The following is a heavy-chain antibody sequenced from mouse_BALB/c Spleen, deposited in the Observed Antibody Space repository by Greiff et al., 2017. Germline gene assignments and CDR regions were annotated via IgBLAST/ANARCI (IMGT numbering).Heavy chain of an antibody. CDR2: ISSGSSTI. CDR1: GFTFSSFG. D-gene: IGHD1-1*01. CDR3: ARYGFDYYGSSYFDY. V-gene: IGHV5-17*02. J-gene: IGHJ2*01. Sequence: EVQLVESGGGLVQPGGSRKLSCAASGFTFSSFGMHWVRQAPEKGLEWVAYISSGSSTIYYADTVKGRFTISRDNPKNTLFLQMTSLRSEDTAMYYCARYGFDYYGSSYFDYWGQGTTLTVSS.